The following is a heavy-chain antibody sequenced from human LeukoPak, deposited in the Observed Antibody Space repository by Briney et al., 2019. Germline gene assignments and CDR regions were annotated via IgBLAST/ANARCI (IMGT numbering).Heavy chain of an antibody. CDR3: ARDHRTEGDGYYFVNELWYFDL. CDR2: INPTNEKT. Sequence: ASVKVSCKASGYSFRNYGMHWVRQAPGQRLEWMGWINPTNEKTKYSEKFQGRVTISRDTGASTVYMELSSVRSEDTAVYYCARDHRTEGDGYYFVNELWYFDLWGRGTLVTVSS. J-gene: IGHJ2*01. V-gene: IGHV1-3*01. D-gene: IGHD3-22*01. CDR1: GYSFRNYG.